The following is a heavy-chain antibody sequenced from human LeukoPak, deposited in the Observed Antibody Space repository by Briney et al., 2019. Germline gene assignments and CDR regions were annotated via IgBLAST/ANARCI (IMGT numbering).Heavy chain of an antibody. V-gene: IGHV1-69*13. CDR3: ARDSVTTFGAFDI. CDR1: GGTFSSYA. Sequence: GASVKVSCKAFGGTFSSYAISWVRQAPGQGLEWMGGIIPIFGTANYAQKFQGRVTITADESTSTAYMELSSLRSEDTAVYYCARDSVTTFGAFDIWGQGTMVTVSS. J-gene: IGHJ3*02. CDR2: IIPIFGTA. D-gene: IGHD3-16*01.